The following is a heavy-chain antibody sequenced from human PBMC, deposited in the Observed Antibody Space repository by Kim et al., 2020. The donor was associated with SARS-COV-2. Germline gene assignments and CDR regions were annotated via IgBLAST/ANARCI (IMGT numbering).Heavy chain of an antibody. D-gene: IGHD5-18*01. CDR3: ARGGGYSYGYGY. J-gene: IGHJ4*02. Sequence: KYSQKFQGRVTITRDTAASTAYMELSSLRSEDTAVYYCARGGGYSYGYGYWAQGTLVTVSS. V-gene: IGHV1-3*01.